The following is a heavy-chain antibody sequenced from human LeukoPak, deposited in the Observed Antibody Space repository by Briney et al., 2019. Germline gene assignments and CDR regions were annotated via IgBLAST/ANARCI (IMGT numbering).Heavy chain of an antibody. J-gene: IGHJ4*02. CDR2: IRYDGSNK. CDR3: AKDLRPSASVGAPWDY. D-gene: IGHD1-26*01. V-gene: IGHV3-30*02. CDR1: GFTFSSYG. Sequence: GGSLRLSCAASGFTFSSYGMHWVRQAPGKGLEWVAFIRYDGSNKYYADSVKGRFTISRDNSKNTLYLQMNSLRAEDTAVYYCAKDLRPSASVGAPWDYWGQGTLVTVSS.